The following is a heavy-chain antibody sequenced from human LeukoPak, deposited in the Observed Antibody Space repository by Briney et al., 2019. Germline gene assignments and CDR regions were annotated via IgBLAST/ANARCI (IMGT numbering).Heavy chain of an antibody. CDR2: IKQDGSEK. J-gene: IGHJ4*02. D-gene: IGHD6-13*01. CDR1: GFTFSSYW. Sequence: GSLRLSCAASGFTFSSYWMSWVRQAPGKGLEWVANIKQDGSEKYYVDSVKGRFTISRDNAKNSLYLQMNSLRAEDTAVYYCARDLNKYSSSWYYFDYWGQGTLVTVSS. CDR3: ARDLNKYSSSWYYFDY. V-gene: IGHV3-7*01.